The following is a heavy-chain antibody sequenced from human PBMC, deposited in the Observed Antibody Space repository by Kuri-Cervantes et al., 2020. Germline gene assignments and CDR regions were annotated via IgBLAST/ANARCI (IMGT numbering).Heavy chain of an antibody. CDR3: ARVAGSSWYEATYYFDY. CDR2: IYYSGST. Sequence: GSLRLSCTVSGGSISSSSYYWGWIRQPPGKGLEWIGSIYYSGSTYYNPSLKSRVTISVDTSKNQFSLKLSSVTAADTAVYYCARVAGSSWYEATYYFDYWGQGTLVTVSS. J-gene: IGHJ4*02. CDR1: GGSISSSSYY. D-gene: IGHD6-13*01. V-gene: IGHV4-39*07.